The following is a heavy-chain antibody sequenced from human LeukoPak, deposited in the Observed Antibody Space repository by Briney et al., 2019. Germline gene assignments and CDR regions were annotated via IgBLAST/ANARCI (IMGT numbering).Heavy chain of an antibody. Sequence: GGSLRLSCAASGITFSNYWMSWVRQAPGKGLEWVAVIWYDGSNKYYADSVKGRFTISRDNSKNTLYLQMNSLRAEDTAVYYCAGSIAVAGTIDYWGQGTLVTVSS. J-gene: IGHJ4*02. CDR3: AGSIAVAGTIDY. D-gene: IGHD6-19*01. CDR1: GITFSNYW. CDR2: IWYDGSNK. V-gene: IGHV3-33*08.